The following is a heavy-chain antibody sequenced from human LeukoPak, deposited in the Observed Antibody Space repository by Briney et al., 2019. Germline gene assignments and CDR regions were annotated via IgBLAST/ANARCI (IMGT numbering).Heavy chain of an antibody. V-gene: IGHV3-11*05. Sequence: GGSLRLSCAASGFTFSDYYMTWIRQAPGQGLEWVSYIGGDSRVTNYADSVKGRFTISRDNAENSLYLQMNSLRAEDTAVYYCSTDPRLLTYWGQGALDTVSS. CDR2: IGGDSRVT. CDR3: STDPRLLTY. CDR1: GFTFSDYY. D-gene: IGHD5-12*01. J-gene: IGHJ4*02.